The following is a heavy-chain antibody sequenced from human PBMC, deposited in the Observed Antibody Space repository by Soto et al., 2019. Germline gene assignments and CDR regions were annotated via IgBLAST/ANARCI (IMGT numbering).Heavy chain of an antibody. J-gene: IGHJ6*03. CDR3: ARDRGTIPGGDYYMDV. CDR1: GGTFSSYT. CDR2: IIPILGIA. V-gene: IGHV1-69*04. Sequence: GASVKVSCKASGGTFSSYTISWVRQAPGQGLEWMGRIIPILGIANYAQKFQGRVTITADKSTSTAYMELSSLRSEDTAVYYCARDRGTIPGGDYYMDVWGKGTTVTVSS. D-gene: IGHD3-10*01.